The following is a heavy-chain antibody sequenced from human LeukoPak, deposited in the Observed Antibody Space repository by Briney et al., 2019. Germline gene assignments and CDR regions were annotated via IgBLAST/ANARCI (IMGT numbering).Heavy chain of an antibody. CDR1: GFTFSSYA. CDR3: ARGRDYYDSSGDAFDI. V-gene: IGHV3-30*04. CDR2: ISYDGSNK. Sequence: GRSLRLSCAASGFTFSSYAMHWVRQAPGKGLEWVAVISYDGSNKYYADSVKGRFTISRDNSKNTLYLQMNSLRAEDTAVYYCARGRDYYDSSGDAFDIWGQGTMVTVSS. J-gene: IGHJ3*02. D-gene: IGHD3-22*01.